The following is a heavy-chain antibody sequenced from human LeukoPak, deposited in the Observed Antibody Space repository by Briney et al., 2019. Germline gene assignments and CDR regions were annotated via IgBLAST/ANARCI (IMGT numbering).Heavy chain of an antibody. J-gene: IGHJ4*02. D-gene: IGHD3-22*01. CDR1: GFTFDDYA. CDR3: ARATYYYDSSGYFDY. CDR2: ISWDGGST. V-gene: IGHV3-43D*03. Sequence: PGGSLRLSCAASGFTFDDYAMHWVRQAPGKGLEWVSLISWDGGSTHYADSVKGRFTISRDNAKNSLYLQMNSLRAEDTAVYYCARATYYYDSSGYFDYWGQGTLVTVSS.